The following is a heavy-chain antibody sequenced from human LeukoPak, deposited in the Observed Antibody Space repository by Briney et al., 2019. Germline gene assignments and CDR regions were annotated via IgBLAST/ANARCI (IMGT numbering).Heavy chain of an antibody. CDR1: GGSFSGYY. V-gene: IGHV4-34*01. Sequence: PSETLSLTCAVYGGSFSGYYWSWIRQPPGKGLEWIGEINHSGSTNYDPSLKSRVTMSVDTSNNQFSLKLSSVTAVDSAVYYCARNDYESSGFDFWGQGALVTVSS. D-gene: IGHD3-22*01. CDR2: INHSGST. CDR3: ARNDYESSGFDF. J-gene: IGHJ4*02.